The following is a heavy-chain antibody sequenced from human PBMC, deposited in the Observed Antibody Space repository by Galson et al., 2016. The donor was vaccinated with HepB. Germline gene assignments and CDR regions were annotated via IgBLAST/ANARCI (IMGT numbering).Heavy chain of an antibody. CDR1: RFSFVTSW. Sequence: SLRLSCAASRFSFVTSWMHWVRQTPGKGLVWVSRISPDGTTTIYADSVKGRFTISRDNAQNTLYLQMNSLRAEDSSVYYCVRSGGLHGSTWSFYYCGQGTLVILSS. V-gene: IGHV3-74*01. D-gene: IGHD6-13*01. CDR3: VRSGGLHGSTWSFYY. J-gene: IGHJ4*02. CDR2: ISPDGTTT.